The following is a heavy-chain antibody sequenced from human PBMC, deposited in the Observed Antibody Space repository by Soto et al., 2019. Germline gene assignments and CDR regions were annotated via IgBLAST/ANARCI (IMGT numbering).Heavy chain of an antibody. CDR3: ALIKDCSRTDCYLASFDP. V-gene: IGHV2-26*01. CDR2: IFSNDDK. Sequence: SGPTLVNPTETFTLTCTVSGLSLSNGKLGVSWIRQPPGKALECLAHIFSNDDKSYSTSLRSRVTISKDTSRSQVVLTMTNMDPLDSATYYCALIKDCSRTDCYLASFDPWGQ. J-gene: IGHJ5*02. CDR1: GLSLSNGKLG. D-gene: IGHD2-2*01.